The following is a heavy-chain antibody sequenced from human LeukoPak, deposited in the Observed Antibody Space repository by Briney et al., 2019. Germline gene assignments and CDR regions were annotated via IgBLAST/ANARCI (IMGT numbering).Heavy chain of an antibody. CDR1: GFTFSSYA. CDR3: ARAPSYDFWRGVFDY. Sequence: GGSLRLSCAASGFTFSSYAMHWVRQAPGKGLEWVAVISYDGSNKYYADSVKGRFTISRDNSKNTLYLQMNSLRAEDTAVYYCARAPSYDFWRGVFDYWGQGTLVTVSS. D-gene: IGHD3-3*01. J-gene: IGHJ4*02. V-gene: IGHV3-30-3*01. CDR2: ISYDGSNK.